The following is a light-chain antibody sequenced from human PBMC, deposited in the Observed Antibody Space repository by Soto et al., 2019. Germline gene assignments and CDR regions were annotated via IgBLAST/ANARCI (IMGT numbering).Light chain of an antibody. CDR3: QQYNIYPYT. J-gene: IGKJ2*01. V-gene: IGKV1-5*03. Sequence: DIQMTQSPSTLSASVGDRVTITCRASQSIGTWLAWYQQKPGKAPKVLIHKASSLASGVPSRFSGSGSGTEFPLTISRLQPDDFATYYCQQYNIYPYTFGQGTKVEIK. CDR2: KAS. CDR1: QSIGTW.